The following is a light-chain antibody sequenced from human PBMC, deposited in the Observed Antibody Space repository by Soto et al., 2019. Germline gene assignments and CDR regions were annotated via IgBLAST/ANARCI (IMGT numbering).Light chain of an antibody. J-gene: IGLJ2*01. CDR3: QSYDSSLANSV. CDR1: SSNIGAGYD. V-gene: IGLV1-40*01. Sequence: QAVVTQPPSVSGAPGQTITISCTGSSSNIGAGYDVHWYQQLPGRAPKLLIYGNNNRPSGVPDRFSGSKSGTSVSLAITGLRGEDEDDYHCQSYDSSLANSVFGGGTQLTVL. CDR2: GNN.